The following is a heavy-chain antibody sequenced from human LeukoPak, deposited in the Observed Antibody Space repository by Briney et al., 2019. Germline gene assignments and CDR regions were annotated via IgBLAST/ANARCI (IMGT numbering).Heavy chain of an antibody. CDR3: ARSRYSGWLAY. Sequence: PSETLSLTCTVSGGSISSSSYYWGWIRQPPGKGLEWIGSIYYSGSTYYNPSLKSRVAISVDTSKNQFSLKLSSVTAADTAVYYCARSRYSGWLAYWGQGTLVTVSS. CDR1: GGSISSSSYY. CDR2: IYYSGST. D-gene: IGHD1-26*01. V-gene: IGHV4-39*01. J-gene: IGHJ4*02.